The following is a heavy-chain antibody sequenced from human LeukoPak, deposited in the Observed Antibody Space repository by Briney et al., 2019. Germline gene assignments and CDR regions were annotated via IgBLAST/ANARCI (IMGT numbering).Heavy chain of an antibody. Sequence: PGGSLRLSCAASGFTLSNNYMSWVRQAPGKGLEWVSVIYAGGSTYYADSVKGRFTSSRDNFKNTLYLQMNSLRAEDTAVYYCSGSGSYYSDYWGQGTLVTVSS. D-gene: IGHD3-10*01. CDR2: IYAGGST. V-gene: IGHV3-66*01. CDR1: GFTLSNNY. J-gene: IGHJ4*02. CDR3: SGSGSYYSDY.